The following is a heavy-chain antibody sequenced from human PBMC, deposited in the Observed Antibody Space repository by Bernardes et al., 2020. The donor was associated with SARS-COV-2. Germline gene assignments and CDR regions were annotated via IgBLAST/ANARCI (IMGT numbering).Heavy chain of an antibody. CDR1: GLTFSDYW. CDR3: VTAPLYSYGQREY. V-gene: IGHV3-74*01. D-gene: IGHD3-16*01. J-gene: IGHJ4*02. CDR2: INIDGRTT. Sequence: GGSLRLSCAASGLTFSDYWMHWFRQAPGKGPVWVSRINIDGRTTNYAESVKGRFTVFRDNAKNTLYLQMNSLSADDTAVYYCVTAPLYSYGQREYWGQGALVSVSS.